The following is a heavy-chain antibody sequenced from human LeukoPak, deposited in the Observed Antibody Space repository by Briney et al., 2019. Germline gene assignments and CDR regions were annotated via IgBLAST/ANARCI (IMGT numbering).Heavy chain of an antibody. Sequence: SETLSLTCTVSGGSISSYYWSWIRQPPGKGLEWIGYIYYIGSTNYNPSLKSGVTISVDTSKNQFSLMLSSVTAADTAVYYCAREAQNYCSSNSCSSGYMDVWGKGTTVTVSS. D-gene: IGHD2-2*01. CDR3: AREAQNYCSSNSCSSGYMDV. CDR1: GGSISSYY. V-gene: IGHV4-59*01. CDR2: IYYIGST. J-gene: IGHJ6*03.